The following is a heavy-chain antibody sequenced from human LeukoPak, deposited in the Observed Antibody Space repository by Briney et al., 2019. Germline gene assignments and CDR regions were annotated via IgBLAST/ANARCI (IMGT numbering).Heavy chain of an antibody. CDR1: GYRFTSYW. V-gene: IGHV5-51*01. CDR2: IYPGDSDT. Sequence: GGSLKISCKGSGYRFTSYWIGWVRQLPGKGLEWMGIIYPGDSDTRCSPSFQGQVTISADKSISTAYLQWSSLKASDTAMYYCARRGHERTYYMDVWGKGTTVTVSS. CDR3: ARRGHERTYYMDV. J-gene: IGHJ6*03.